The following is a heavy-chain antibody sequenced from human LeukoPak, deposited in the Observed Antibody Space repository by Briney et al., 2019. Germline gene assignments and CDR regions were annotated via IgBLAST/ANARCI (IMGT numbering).Heavy chain of an antibody. V-gene: IGHV4-59*08. D-gene: IGHD1-26*01. CDR2: IYNSGST. CDR1: GGSISSYY. J-gene: IGHJ5*02. CDR3: ARHSSHVGATGGLVWFDP. Sequence: SETLSLTCSVSGGSISSYYWSWIRQPPGKGLEWIGYIYNSGSTNYNPSLKSRVTISVDTSKNQFSLKLSSVTAADTAVYHCARHSSHVGATGGLVWFDPWGQGTLVTVSS.